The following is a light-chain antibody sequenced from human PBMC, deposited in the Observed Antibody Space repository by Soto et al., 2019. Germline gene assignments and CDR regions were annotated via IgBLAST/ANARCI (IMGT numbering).Light chain of an antibody. CDR1: QNIRGNE. CDR2: RGS. Sequence: EVVLTQSPGTLSLSPGERATLSCRASQNIRGNELAWYQQKPGQAPRHPIYRGSSRATGIPDRFSGRGSGTDFTLTLSRLEPEDFAVYYCQDYGTSAPWTFGQGTKVEIK. V-gene: IGKV3-20*01. CDR3: QDYGTSAPWT. J-gene: IGKJ1*01.